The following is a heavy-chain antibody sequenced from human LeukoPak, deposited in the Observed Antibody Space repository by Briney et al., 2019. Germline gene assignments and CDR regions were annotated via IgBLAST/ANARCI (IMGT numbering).Heavy chain of an antibody. CDR3: AKGGHSNGNPVGYGMDV. CDR1: GFTFSSYG. CDR2: IWYDGSNK. Sequence: GRSLRLSCAASGFTFSSYGMHWVRQAPGKGLEWVAVIWYDGSNKYYADSVKGRFTISRDNSKNTLYLQMNSLRAEDTALYYCAKGGHSNGNPVGYGMDVWGQGTTVTVSS. J-gene: IGHJ6*02. D-gene: IGHD6-19*01. V-gene: IGHV3-33*06.